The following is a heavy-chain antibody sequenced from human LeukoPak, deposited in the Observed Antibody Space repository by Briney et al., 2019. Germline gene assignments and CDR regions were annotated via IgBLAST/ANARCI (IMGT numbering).Heavy chain of an antibody. CDR1: GGSFSGYS. CDR3: ARDGQLWYAFDI. Sequence: PSETLSLTCAVYGGSFSGYSWSWIRQPPGKGLEWIGYIYYSGSTNYNPSLKSRVTISVDTSKNQFSLKLSSVTAADTAVYYCARDGQLWYAFDIWGQGTMVTVSS. J-gene: IGHJ3*02. D-gene: IGHD5-18*01. CDR2: IYYSGST. V-gene: IGHV4-59*01.